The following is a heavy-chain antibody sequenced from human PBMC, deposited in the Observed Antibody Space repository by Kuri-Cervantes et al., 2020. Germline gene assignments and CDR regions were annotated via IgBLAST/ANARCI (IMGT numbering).Heavy chain of an antibody. CDR2: ISGSGGST. J-gene: IGHJ6*02. D-gene: IGHD3-10*01. CDR3: AKDHSRWLGEWYYYYYGVDV. CDR1: GFTFSSYA. V-gene: IGHV3-23*01. Sequence: GGSLRLSCAASGFTFSSYAMSWVRQAPGEGLEWVSAISGSGGSTYYADSVKGRFTISRDNSKNTLYLQMNSLRAEDTAVYYCAKDHSRWLGEWYYYYYGVDVWGQGTTVTVSS.